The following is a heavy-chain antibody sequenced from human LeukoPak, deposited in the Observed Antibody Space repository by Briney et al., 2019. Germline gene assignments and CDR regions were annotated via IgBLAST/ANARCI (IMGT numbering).Heavy chain of an antibody. CDR3: TKGYYEPFDC. V-gene: IGHV4-59*01. D-gene: IGHD3-22*01. CDR2: ISYDGKT. CDR1: GASINSYR. J-gene: IGHJ4*02. Sequence: SSETLSLTCNVSGASINSYRWNWIRQPPGKGLEWIGYISYDGKTNYNPSLKSRLTLPVDTSKNQFSLNLNSVTAADTARYYCTKGYYEPFDCGGQGTLVTVTS.